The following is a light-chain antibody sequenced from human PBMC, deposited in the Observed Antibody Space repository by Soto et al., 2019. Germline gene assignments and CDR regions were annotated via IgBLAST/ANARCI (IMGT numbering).Light chain of an antibody. CDR1: SSDVGGYNY. V-gene: IGLV2-14*01. CDR2: DVS. CDR3: SSYTSGSSYV. J-gene: IGLJ1*01. Sequence: QSALTQPASVSGSPGQSITISCTGTSSDVGGYNYVSWYQQHPGKAPKLMIYDVSIRPAGVSNRFSGSKSGNTASLTISGLQAEDEADYYCSSYTSGSSYVFGIGTQLTVL.